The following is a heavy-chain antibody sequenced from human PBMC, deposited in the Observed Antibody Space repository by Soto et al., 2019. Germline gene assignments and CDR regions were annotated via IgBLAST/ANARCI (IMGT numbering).Heavy chain of an antibody. V-gene: IGHV3-30-3*01. CDR3: ASSLDV. J-gene: IGHJ6*02. CDR1: GFTFSSYA. Sequence: QVRLVESGGGVVQPGRSLRLSCAASGFTFSSYAMHWVRQAPGKGLEWVAVISYDGSNKYYADSVKGRFTISRDNSKNTLYLQMNSLRADDTAVYYCASSLDVWGQGTTVNVSS. CDR2: ISYDGSNK.